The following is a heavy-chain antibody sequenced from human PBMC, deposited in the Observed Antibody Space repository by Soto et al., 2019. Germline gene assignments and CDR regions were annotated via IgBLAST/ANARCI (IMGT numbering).Heavy chain of an antibody. D-gene: IGHD3-16*01. V-gene: IGHV4-28*03. Sequence: SETLSLTCAVSGYSISRSNWWGWIRQPPGKGLEWIGYIYYSGTTYYNPSLKSRVTMSVDTSKNQFSLKLTSVTAVDTAVYYCARGGTPIDYWGQGTLVTVPQ. CDR2: IYYSGTT. J-gene: IGHJ4*02. CDR3: ARGGTPIDY. CDR1: GYSISRSNW.